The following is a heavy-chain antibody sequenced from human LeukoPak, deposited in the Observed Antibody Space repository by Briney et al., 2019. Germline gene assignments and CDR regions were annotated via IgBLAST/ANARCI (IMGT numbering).Heavy chain of an antibody. D-gene: IGHD2-2*01. CDR1: GFTFSSYA. V-gene: IGHV3-23*01. Sequence: GGSLRLSCAASGFTFSSYAMSWVRQAPGKGLEWVSAISGSGGSTYYADSVKGRFTISRDNSKNTLYLQMNSLRAEDTAVYYCAKAGYCSSTSCYGGYYFDYWGQGTLVTVSS. CDR2: ISGSGGST. J-gene: IGHJ4*02. CDR3: AKAGYCSSTSCYGGYYFDY.